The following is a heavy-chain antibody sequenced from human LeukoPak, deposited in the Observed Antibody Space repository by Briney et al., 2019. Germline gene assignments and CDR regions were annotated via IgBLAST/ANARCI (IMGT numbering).Heavy chain of an antibody. V-gene: IGHV3-15*01. D-gene: IGHD1-26*01. J-gene: IGHJ3*02. CDR3: TTDQIVEATDAFDI. CDR2: IKSKTDGGTT. Sequence: GGSLRLSCAASGFTFSNAWMSWVRQAPGKGLEWVGRIKSKTDGGTTDYAAPVKGRFTISRDDSKNTLYLQMNSLKTEDTAAYYCTTDQIVEATDAFDIWGQGTMVTVSS. CDR1: GFTFSNAW.